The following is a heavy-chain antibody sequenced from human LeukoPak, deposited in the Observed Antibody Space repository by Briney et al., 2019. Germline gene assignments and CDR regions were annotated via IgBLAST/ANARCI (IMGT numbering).Heavy chain of an antibody. CDR3: ARDLTRITFGGVIAH. D-gene: IGHD3-16*01. CDR1: GYTFTSYA. J-gene: IGHJ5*02. V-gene: IGHV1-3*01. Sequence: ASVKVSCKASGYTFTSYAMHWVRQAPGQRLEWMRWINAGNGNTKYSQKFQGRVTITRDTSASTAYMELSSLRSEDTAVYYCARDLTRITFGGVIAHWGQGTLVTVSS. CDR2: INAGNGNT.